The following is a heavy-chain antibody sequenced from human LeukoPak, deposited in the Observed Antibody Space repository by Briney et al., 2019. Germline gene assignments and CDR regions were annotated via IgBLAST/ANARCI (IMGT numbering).Heavy chain of an antibody. CDR3: AKETYSSGWYPYFDY. CDR1: GFTFSSYA. Sequence: GGSLRLSCVASGFTFSSYAMSWVRQAPGKGLEWVSGISGSGGSTYYADSVKGRFTISRDNSKNTLFLQMNSLRAEDTAVYYCAKETYSSGWYPYFDYWGQGTLVTVST. V-gene: IGHV3-23*01. CDR2: ISGSGGST. J-gene: IGHJ4*02. D-gene: IGHD6-19*01.